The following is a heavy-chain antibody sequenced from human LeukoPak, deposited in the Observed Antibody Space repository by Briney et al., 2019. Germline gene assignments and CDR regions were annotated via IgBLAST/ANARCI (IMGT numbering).Heavy chain of an antibody. D-gene: IGHD6-19*01. J-gene: IGHJ4*02. V-gene: IGHV5-51*01. Sequence: GESLKISCKGSGYSFTSYWIGWVRQMPGKGLEWMGIIYPGDSDTRYSPSFQGQVTISADKSISTAYLQWSSLKASDTAMYYCARLLPHTASVAGTTDYWGQGTLVTVSS. CDR2: IYPGDSDT. CDR3: ARLLPHTASVAGTTDY. CDR1: GYSFTSYW.